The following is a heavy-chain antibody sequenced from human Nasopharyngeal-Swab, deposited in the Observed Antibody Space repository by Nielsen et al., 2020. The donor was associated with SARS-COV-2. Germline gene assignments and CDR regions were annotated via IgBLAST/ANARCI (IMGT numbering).Heavy chain of an antibody. CDR1: GYNFATYW. J-gene: IGHJ3*02. D-gene: IGHD6-13*01. CDR2: IYPGDSDT. CDR3: ARLPMRAASGRGAFDI. V-gene: IGHV5-51*01. Sequence: GESLKISCKVSGYNFATYWIGWVRQMPGEGLRWMGLIYPGDSDTRYSPSLQGQVTISADRSITTAYLQWSSLKASDTAMYYCARLPMRAASGRGAFDIWGQGTMVTVSS.